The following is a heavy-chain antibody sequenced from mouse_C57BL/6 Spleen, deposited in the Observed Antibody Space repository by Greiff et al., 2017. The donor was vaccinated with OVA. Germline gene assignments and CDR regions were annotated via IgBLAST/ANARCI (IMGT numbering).Heavy chain of an antibody. CDR2: IDPSDSET. CDR3: ARSGTTGFAY. J-gene: IGHJ3*01. CDR1: GYTFTSYW. Sequence: QVQLQQSGAELVRPGSSVKLSCKASGYTFTSYWMHWVKQRPIQGLEWIGNIDPSDSETHYNQKFKDKATLTVDKSSSTAYMQLSSLTSEDSAVYYCARSGTTGFAYWGQGTLVTVSA. V-gene: IGHV1-52*01. D-gene: IGHD1-1*01.